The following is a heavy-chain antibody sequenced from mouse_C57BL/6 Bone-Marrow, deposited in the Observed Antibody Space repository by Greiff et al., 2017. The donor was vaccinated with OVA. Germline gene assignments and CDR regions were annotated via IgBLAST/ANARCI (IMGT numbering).Heavy chain of an antibody. V-gene: IGHV1-15*01. CDR2: IDPETGGT. CDR3: TYYGSSYFHWYFDV. D-gene: IGHD1-1*01. CDR1: GYTFTDYE. Sequence: VQVVESGAELVRPGASVTLSCKASGYTFTDYEMHWVKQTPVHGLEWIGAIDPETGGTAYNQKFKGKAILTADKSSSTAYMELRSLTSEDSAVYYCTYYGSSYFHWYFDVWGTGTTVTVSS. J-gene: IGHJ1*03.